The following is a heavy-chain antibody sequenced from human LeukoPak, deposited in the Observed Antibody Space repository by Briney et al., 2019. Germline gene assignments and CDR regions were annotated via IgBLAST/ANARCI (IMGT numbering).Heavy chain of an antibody. CDR1: GYSISSGYY. V-gene: IGHV4-38-2*02. J-gene: IGHJ4*02. CDR3: VRSSSSIFDY. Sequence: SETLSLTYTVSGYSISSGYYWGWIRQPPGKGLEWIGSIYNSGSTYYNPSLKSRVTISVDTSKSQFSLKLSSVTAADTAVYYCVRSSSSIFDYWGQGTLVTVSS. CDR2: IYNSGST. D-gene: IGHD6-6*01.